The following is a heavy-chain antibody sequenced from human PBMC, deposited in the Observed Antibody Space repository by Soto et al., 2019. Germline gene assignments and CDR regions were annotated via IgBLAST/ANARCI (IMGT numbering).Heavy chain of an antibody. D-gene: IGHD3-22*01. CDR3: ASETYYYDSSGSPPVDY. V-gene: IGHV1-69*13. CDR2: IIPIFGTA. Sequence: SVKVSCKASGGTFSSYAISWVRQAPGQGLEWMGGIIPIFGTANYAQKFQGRVTITADESTSTAYMELSSLRSEDTAVYYCASETYYYDSSGSPPVDYWGQGTLVTSPQ. CDR1: GGTFSSYA. J-gene: IGHJ4*02.